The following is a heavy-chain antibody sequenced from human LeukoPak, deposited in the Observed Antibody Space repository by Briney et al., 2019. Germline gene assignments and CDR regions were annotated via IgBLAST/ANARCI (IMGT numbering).Heavy chain of an antibody. D-gene: IGHD4-17*01. V-gene: IGHV3-66*01. J-gene: IGHJ5*02. CDR2: IYSGGST. CDR3: ARGRGPYGDYVGGDWFDP. CDR1: EFSVGSNY. Sequence: GGSLRLSCAASEFSVGSNYMSWVRQAPGKGLEWVSVIYSGGSTYYADSVKGRFTISRDNSKNTLYLQMNSLRAEDTAVYYCARGRGPYGDYVGGDWFDPWGQGTLVTVSS.